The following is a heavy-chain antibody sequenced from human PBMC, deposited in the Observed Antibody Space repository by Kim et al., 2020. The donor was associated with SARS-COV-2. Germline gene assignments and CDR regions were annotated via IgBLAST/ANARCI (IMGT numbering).Heavy chain of an antibody. D-gene: IGHD4-17*01. J-gene: IGHJ2*01. V-gene: IGHV4-31*03. CDR1: GGSISSGGYY. CDR2: IYYSGST. CDR3: ARAEMTTVTRWYFDL. Sequence: SETLSLTCTVSGGSISSGGYYWSWIRQHPGKGLEWIGYIYYSGSTYYNPSLKSRVTISVDTSKNQFSLKLSSVTAADTAVYYCARAEMTTVTRWYFDLWGRGTLVTVSS.